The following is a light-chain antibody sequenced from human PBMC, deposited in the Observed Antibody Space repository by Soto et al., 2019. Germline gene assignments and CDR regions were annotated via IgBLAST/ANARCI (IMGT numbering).Light chain of an antibody. CDR3: QQYNNYPCT. CDR2: KAS. J-gene: IGKJ2*02. CDR1: QSISNW. V-gene: IGKV1-5*03. Sequence: DIQMTQSPSILSASVGDRVTITCRASQSISNWLAWYQQKPGKAPNLLIYKASSLESGVPSRFSGSGSGTEFTLTISSLQPDDFATYYCQQYNNYPCTFGQGTKLEIK.